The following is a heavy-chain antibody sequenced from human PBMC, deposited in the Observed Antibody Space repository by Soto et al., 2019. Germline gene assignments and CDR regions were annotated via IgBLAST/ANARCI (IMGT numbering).Heavy chain of an antibody. V-gene: IGHV4-4*02. CDR2: FYHAGSP. D-gene: IGHD2-21*01. CDR1: GGSIRSSFW. Sequence: QVQLQESGPGLVQPSGTLSLTCAVSGGSIRSSFWWTWLRQSPGKGLEWIGEFYHAGSPNYNPSFQSRVTISADTSKNLFSLRLTSVTAADTAIYDCARASSFRGDFDFWGQGPAVTVSS. CDR3: ARASSFRGDFDF. J-gene: IGHJ3*01.